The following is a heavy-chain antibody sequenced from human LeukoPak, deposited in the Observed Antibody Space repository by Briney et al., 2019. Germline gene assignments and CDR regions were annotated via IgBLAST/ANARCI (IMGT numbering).Heavy chain of an antibody. CDR2: IKGKTDGELT. Sequence: GGSLRLSCAASGFTFSNAWMSWVRQAPGRGLEWVGRIKGKTDGELTYYAAPGKGRFTISRDDSKNTLYLQMNSLKTEDTAVYYCTTDPKDPMVRGVIDFDYWGQGTLVTVSS. CDR1: GFTFSNAW. J-gene: IGHJ4*02. D-gene: IGHD3-10*01. V-gene: IGHV3-15*01. CDR3: TTDPKDPMVRGVIDFDY.